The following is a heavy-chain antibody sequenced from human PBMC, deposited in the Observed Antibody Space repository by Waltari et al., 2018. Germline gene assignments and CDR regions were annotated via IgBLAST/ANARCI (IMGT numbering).Heavy chain of an antibody. CDR2: ISYVVSNK. D-gene: IGHD3-3*01. CDR3: ARGLTVFGVVGPCDY. V-gene: IGHV3-30-3*01. J-gene: IGHJ4*01. CDR1: GFTFSTHA. Sequence: QVQLVEAGGGVVQPGRSLRLSCAASGFTFSTHAMHGVRQAPGKGLEWVAVISYVVSNKYYADSVTVRFTISRDNSKNTLYLQMNSLRAEDTAVYYCARGLTVFGVVGPCDYWGHGTLVTVSS.